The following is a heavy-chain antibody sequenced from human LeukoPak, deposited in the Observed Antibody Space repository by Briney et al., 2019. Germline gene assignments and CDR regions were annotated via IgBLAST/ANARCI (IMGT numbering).Heavy chain of an antibody. CDR3: ARASIRFLEWLLSYFDY. J-gene: IGHJ4*02. CDR1: GFTFSSYA. Sequence: GGSLRLSCAASGFTFSSYAMHWVRQAPGKGLGWVAVISYDGSNKYYADSVKGRFTISRDNAKNSLYLQMNSLRAEDTAVYYCARASIRFLEWLLSYFDYWGQGTLVTVSS. CDR2: ISYDGSNK. D-gene: IGHD3-3*01. V-gene: IGHV3-30-3*01.